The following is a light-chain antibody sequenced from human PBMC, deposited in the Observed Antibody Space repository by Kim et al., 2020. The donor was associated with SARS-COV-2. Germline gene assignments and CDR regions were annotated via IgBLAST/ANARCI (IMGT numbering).Light chain of an antibody. CDR2: QDS. J-gene: IGLJ2*01. Sequence: VSPGQTASITCSGDKLGDKYAFWYQQKPGQSPVLVIYQDSKRPSGIPERFSGSNSGNTATLTISGTQAMDEADYYCQACDSSSVVFGGGTQLTVL. CDR1: KLGDKY. V-gene: IGLV3-1*01. CDR3: QACDSSSVV.